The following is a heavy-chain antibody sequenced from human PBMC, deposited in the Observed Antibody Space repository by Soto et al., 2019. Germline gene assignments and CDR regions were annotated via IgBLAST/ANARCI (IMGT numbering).Heavy chain of an antibody. CDR3: ARGRLTY. V-gene: IGHV3-23*01. J-gene: IGHJ4*02. CDR2: ISGSGGST. CDR1: GFTFSAYD. Sequence: EVPLLESGGGLVHPGWSLRLSCAASGFTFSAYDMSWVRQAPGKGLEWVSAISGSGGSTYYADSVKGRFTISRDNSKNTLFLQMNSLRAEDTAVYYCARGRLTYWGQGTLVTVSS. D-gene: IGHD2-21*02.